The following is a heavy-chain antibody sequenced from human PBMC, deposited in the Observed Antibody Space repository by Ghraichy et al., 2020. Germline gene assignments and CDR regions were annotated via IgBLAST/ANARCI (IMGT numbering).Heavy chain of an antibody. Sequence: SETLSLTCTVSGGSISSYYWSWIRQPPGKGLEWIGYIYYSGSTNYNPSLKSRVTISVDTSKNQFSLKLSSVTAADTAVYYCASGRYAGPDYWGQGTLVTVSS. J-gene: IGHJ4*02. V-gene: IGHV4-59*01. CDR1: GGSISSYY. CDR3: ASGRYAGPDY. D-gene: IGHD1-26*01. CDR2: IYYSGST.